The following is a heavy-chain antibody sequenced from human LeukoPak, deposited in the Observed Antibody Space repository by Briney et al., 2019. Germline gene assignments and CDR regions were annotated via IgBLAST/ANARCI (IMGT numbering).Heavy chain of an antibody. CDR2: ISSSSSTI. Sequence: GGSLRLSCAASGFTFSSHSMNWVRQAPGKGLEWVSYISSSSSTIYYADSVKGRFPISRDNAKNSLYLQMNSLRAEDTAVYYCARTAYYYDSSGYDDAFDIWGQGTMVTVSS. D-gene: IGHD3-22*01. CDR3: ARTAYYYDSSGYDDAFDI. V-gene: IGHV3-48*01. J-gene: IGHJ3*02. CDR1: GFTFSSHS.